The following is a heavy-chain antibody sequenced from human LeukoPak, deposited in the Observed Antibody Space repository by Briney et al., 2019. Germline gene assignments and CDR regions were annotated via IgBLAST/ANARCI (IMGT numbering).Heavy chain of an antibody. CDR1: GYTLTELS. V-gene: IGHV1-24*01. J-gene: IGHJ4*02. D-gene: IGHD2-21*02. Sequence: RASVKVSCKVSGYTLTELSMHWVRQAPGKGLEWMGGFDPEDGETIYAQKFQGRVTMTEDTSTDTAYMELSSLRSEDTAVYYCATVGDSQIVFDYWGQGTLVTVSS. CDR2: FDPEDGET. CDR3: ATVGDSQIVFDY.